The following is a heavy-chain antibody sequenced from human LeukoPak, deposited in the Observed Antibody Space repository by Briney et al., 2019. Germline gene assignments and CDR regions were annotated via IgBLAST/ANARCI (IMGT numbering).Heavy chain of an antibody. Sequence: SETLSLTCTVSGGSISGFYWSWIRQPAGEGLEWIGRIYATGNTHYNPSLKSRVTVSVDTSKNQFSLQLSSVTAADTAVYYCARQGSGYSSSWYNWFDPWGQGTLVTVSS. J-gene: IGHJ5*02. V-gene: IGHV4-4*07. CDR3: ARQGSGYSSSWYNWFDP. CDR1: GGSISGFY. D-gene: IGHD6-13*01. CDR2: IYATGNT.